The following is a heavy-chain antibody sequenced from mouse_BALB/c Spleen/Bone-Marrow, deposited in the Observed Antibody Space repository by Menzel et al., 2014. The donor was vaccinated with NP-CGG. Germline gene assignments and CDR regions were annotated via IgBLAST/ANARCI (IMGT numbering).Heavy chain of an antibody. CDR3: TRRPLQDNSYFDC. Sequence: EVMLVESGGDLVKPGGSLKLSCVASGFTFSSYGMSWVRQTPDKRLEWVATISSGGSSTYYPASVKGRFTISRDNTKNTQYLQMSSLNSEDTAMYYCTRRPLQDNSYFDCWGQGTTLTVSS. CDR2: ISSGGSST. V-gene: IGHV5-6*02. D-gene: IGHD1-3*01. J-gene: IGHJ2*01. CDR1: GFTFSSYG.